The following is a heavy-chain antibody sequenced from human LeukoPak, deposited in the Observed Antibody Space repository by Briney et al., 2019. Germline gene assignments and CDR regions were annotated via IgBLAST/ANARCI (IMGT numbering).Heavy chain of an antibody. Sequence: ASVKVSCKASGYTFTGYYVHWVRQAPGQGLEWMGWINPDSGGTNYGQNFQGRVTMTRDTSISTAYMDLSRLSSDGAAVYYCARGSLKTTVLTFVDDWGQGTLVTVSS. CDR3: ARGSLKTTVLTFVDD. V-gene: IGHV1-2*02. D-gene: IGHD4-17*01. CDR2: INPDSGGT. J-gene: IGHJ4*02. CDR1: GYTFTGYY.